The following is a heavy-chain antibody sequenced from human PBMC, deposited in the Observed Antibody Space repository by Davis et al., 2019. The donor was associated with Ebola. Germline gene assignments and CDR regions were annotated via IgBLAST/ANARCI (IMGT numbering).Heavy chain of an antibody. CDR2: ISSSRSYT. CDR3: ARVRGYRIYFDY. J-gene: IGHJ4*02. CDR1: GGSFSGYY. Sequence: PSETLSLTCAVYGGSFSGYYMTWIRQAPGKGLEWVSDISSSRSYTNYADSVKGRFTISRDNSKNTLYLQMNSLRAEDTAVYYCARVRGYRIYFDYWGQGTLVTVSS. V-gene: IGHV3-11*06. D-gene: IGHD5-18*01.